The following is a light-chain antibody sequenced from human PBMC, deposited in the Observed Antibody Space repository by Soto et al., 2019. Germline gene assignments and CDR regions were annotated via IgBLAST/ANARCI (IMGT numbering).Light chain of an antibody. CDR1: QSVLYSSNDRSY. J-gene: IGKJ1*01. CDR2: WAS. CDR3: QQYFTTPWT. V-gene: IGKV4-1*01. Sequence: EILMTQSPASLAVSLGERTTIKYKSSQSVLYSSNDRSYLAWFQQKPGQPPKALIYWASSRESGVPDRFSGSGSGTDFTLSISSLQAEDVAVYFCQQYFTTPWTFGQGTKVDI.